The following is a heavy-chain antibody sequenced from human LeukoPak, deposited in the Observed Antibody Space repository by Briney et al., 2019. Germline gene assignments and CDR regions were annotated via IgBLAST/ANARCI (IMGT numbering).Heavy chain of an antibody. CDR1: AFSFSTHA. V-gene: IGHV3-33*01. D-gene: IGHD4-17*01. J-gene: IGHJ4*02. CDR2: IWYNGSNK. CDR3: ARDDYGTIDY. Sequence: GGSLRLSCAASAFSFSTHAMHWVRQAPGKGLEWVAVIWYNGSNKYYADSVKGRFTISRDNSKNTLYLQMNSLRVEDTAVYYCARDDYGTIDYWGQGTLVTVSS.